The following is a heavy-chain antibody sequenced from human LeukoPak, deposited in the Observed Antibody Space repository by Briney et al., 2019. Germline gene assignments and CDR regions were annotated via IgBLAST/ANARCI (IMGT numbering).Heavy chain of an antibody. CDR1: GFTFSSYW. V-gene: IGHV3-74*01. J-gene: IGHJ6*02. Sequence: GGSLRLSCAASGFTFSSYWMSWVRHAPGKGLMWVSQINSDGSATSCADPVKGRCTISRDNARNMLYLEMNSLRVEDTAVYFCTRDHGLDVWGQGTTVTVSS. CDR2: INSDGSAT. CDR3: TRDHGLDV.